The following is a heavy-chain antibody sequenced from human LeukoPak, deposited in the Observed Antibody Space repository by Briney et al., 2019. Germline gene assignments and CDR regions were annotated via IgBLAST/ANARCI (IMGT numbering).Heavy chain of an antibody. Sequence: PGRSLRLSCAASGFTFSPHYMDWLRQSPGQGQEWVGLIRNKADGYTTIYAASVKGRFTISRDDSKNSIYLQMDSLKTEDTAMYYCGDLGSAGTDHWGQGTLVTVSS. CDR3: GDLGSAGTDH. J-gene: IGHJ4*02. CDR2: IRNKADGYTT. CDR1: GFTFSPHY. D-gene: IGHD3-10*01. V-gene: IGHV3-72*01.